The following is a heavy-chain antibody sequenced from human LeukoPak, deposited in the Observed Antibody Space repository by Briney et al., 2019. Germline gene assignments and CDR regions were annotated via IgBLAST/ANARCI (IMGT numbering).Heavy chain of an antibody. V-gene: IGHV3-53*01. CDR3: ARRAGAYTHPYDY. CDR2: IYSAGST. CDR1: GFTVSNS. Sequence: PGGSLRLSCTVSGFTVSNSMSWVRQAPGKGLEWVSFIYSAGSTHYSDSVKGRFTISIDNSKNTLYLQMNSLRAEDTAVYYCARRAGAYTHPYDYWGQGTLVTVS. D-gene: IGHD3-16*01. J-gene: IGHJ4*02.